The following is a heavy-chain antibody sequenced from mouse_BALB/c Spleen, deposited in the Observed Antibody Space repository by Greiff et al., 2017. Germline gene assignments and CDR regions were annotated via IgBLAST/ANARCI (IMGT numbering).Heavy chain of an antibody. CDR2: IWSGGST. CDR1: GFSLTSYG. D-gene: IGHD4-1*01. CDR3: ARKRELGLYYYAMDY. Sequence: VHLVESGPGLVQPSQSLSITCTVSGFSLTSYGVHWVRQSPGKGLEWLGVIWSGGSTDYNAAFISRLSISKDNSKSQVFFKMNSLQADDTAIYYCARKRELGLYYYAMDYWGQGTSVTVSS. J-gene: IGHJ4*01. V-gene: IGHV2-4-1*01.